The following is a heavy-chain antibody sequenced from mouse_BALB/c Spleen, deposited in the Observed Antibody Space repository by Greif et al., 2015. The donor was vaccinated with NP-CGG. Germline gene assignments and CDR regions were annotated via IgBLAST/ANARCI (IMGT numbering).Heavy chain of an antibody. D-gene: IGHD4-1*01. J-gene: IGHJ2*01. Sequence: EVNLVESGGDLVKPVGSLKLSCAASGFTFSSYCMSWVRQTPDKRLEWVATISSGGSYTYYPDSVKGRFTISRDNAKNPLYLQMSSLKSEDTAMYYCARLTGTHYFDYWGQGTTLTVSS. CDR2: ISSGGSYT. V-gene: IGHV5-6*01. CDR3: ARLTGTHYFDY. CDR1: GFTFSSYC.